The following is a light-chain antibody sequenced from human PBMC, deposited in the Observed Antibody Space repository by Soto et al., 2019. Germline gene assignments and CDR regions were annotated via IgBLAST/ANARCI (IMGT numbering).Light chain of an antibody. CDR2: DAS. Sequence: EIVLTQSPGTLSLSPGERATLSCRASQSVSSSCLAWYQQKPGQAPRLLIYDASSRATGIQDRFSGSGSGTDFTLTIRRLEPEDFAVYYCKQYGSSPWTFGQGTKVDIK. CDR1: QSVSSSC. V-gene: IGKV3-20*01. J-gene: IGKJ1*01. CDR3: KQYGSSPWT.